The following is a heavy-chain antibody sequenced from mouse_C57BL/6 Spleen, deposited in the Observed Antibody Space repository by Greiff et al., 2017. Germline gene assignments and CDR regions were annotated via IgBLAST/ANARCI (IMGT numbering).Heavy chain of an antibody. J-gene: IGHJ4*01. Sequence: QVQLLQSGAELVKPGASVKLSCKASGYTFTSYWMHWVKQRPGQGLEWIGMIHPNSGSTNYDENVKSKATLTVDKSSSTAYMQLSSLTSEDSAVYYCAREEGYYYDSGSYYAMDYWGQGTSVTVSS. CDR2: IHPNSGST. V-gene: IGHV1-64*01. CDR3: AREEGYYYDSGSYYAMDY. CDR1: GYTFTSYW. D-gene: IGHD1-1*01.